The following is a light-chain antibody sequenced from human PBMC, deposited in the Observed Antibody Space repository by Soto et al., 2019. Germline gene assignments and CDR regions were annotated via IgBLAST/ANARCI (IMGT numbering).Light chain of an antibody. CDR2: GAS. CDR1: QSVGSY. CDR3: QQYNNWPPIT. J-gene: IGKJ5*01. V-gene: IGKV3-15*01. Sequence: EIVLTQSPGTLSLSPGERATLSCRASQSVGSYLAWYQQKPGQAPRLLIYGASTRATGIPARFSGSGSGTEFTLTISSLQSEDFAVYYCQQYNNWPPITFGQGTRLEIK.